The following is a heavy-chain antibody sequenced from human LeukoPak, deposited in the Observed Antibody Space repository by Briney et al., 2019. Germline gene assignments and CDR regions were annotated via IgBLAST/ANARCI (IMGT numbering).Heavy chain of an antibody. CDR2: ISAYNGNT. V-gene: IGHV1-18*01. CDR3: ARSFYGDYYYYYYMDV. J-gene: IGHJ6*03. CDR1: GYTFTSCG. Sequence: GASVKVSCKASGYTFTSCGISWVRQAPGQGLEWMGWISAYNGNTNYAQKLQGRVTMTTDTSTSTAYMELRCLRSDDTAVYYCARSFYGDYYYYYYMDVWGKGTTVTVSS. D-gene: IGHD4-17*01.